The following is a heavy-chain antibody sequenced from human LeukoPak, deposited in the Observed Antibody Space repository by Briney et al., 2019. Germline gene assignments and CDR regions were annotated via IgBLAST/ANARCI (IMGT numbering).Heavy chain of an antibody. V-gene: IGHV3-23*01. CDR2: VGSGGST. J-gene: IGHJ6*03. CDR3: AKMRGQYYHSYYMDA. Sequence: GGSLRLSCAASGFIFSSYAMSWVRQAPGKGLEWVSCVGSGGSTYYADSVKGRFTVSRDNSKSTQYLQMNSLTAEDTAVYYCAKMRGQYYHSYYMDAWGKGTTVTVSS. CDR1: GFIFSSYA.